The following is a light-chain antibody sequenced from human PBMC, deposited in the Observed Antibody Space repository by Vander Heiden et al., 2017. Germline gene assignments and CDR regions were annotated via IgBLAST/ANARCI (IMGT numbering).Light chain of an antibody. CDR3: SSYTTSRTLV. J-gene: IGLJ1*01. V-gene: IGLV2-14*03. Sequence: QSAMTQPASVSGSPGQSITIPCAGSSSDVGGYNYVSWYQQHPGKAPKLMIYDFNNRPSGVSNRFSGSKSGDTASLTISGLQAEDEAVYYCSSYTTSRTLVFGTGTKVTVV. CDR1: SSDVGGYNY. CDR2: DFN.